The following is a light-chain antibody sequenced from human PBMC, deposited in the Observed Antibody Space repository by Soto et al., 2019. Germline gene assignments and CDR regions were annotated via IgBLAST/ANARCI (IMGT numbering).Light chain of an antibody. CDR3: QPSNRYPHP. Sequence: DIQMTQSPSTLSASVGDRGTITCRASQSISSWLAWYQQKPGKAPKLLIYDASSLESGVPSRFSGSGSGTEITLTISRLQAEEFARYCCQPSNRYPHPFAAGTKLEIK. V-gene: IGKV1-5*01. CDR2: DAS. J-gene: IGKJ4*01. CDR1: QSISSW.